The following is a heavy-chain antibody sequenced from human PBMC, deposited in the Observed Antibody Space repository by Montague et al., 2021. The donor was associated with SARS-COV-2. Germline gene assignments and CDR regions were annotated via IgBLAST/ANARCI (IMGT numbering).Heavy chain of an antibody. Sequence: SETLSLTCSVSGEPISGFFWNWIRQPAGKGLEWIGRIYASGGTNYNPSLEIRVTMSVDTSKNQFSLKVNSVTAADTAMYYCARGVVAATPVVDYWGRGTLVTVSS. CDR3: ARGVVAATPVVDY. CDR1: GEPISGFF. D-gene: IGHD2-15*01. CDR2: IYASGGT. J-gene: IGHJ4*02. V-gene: IGHV4-4*07.